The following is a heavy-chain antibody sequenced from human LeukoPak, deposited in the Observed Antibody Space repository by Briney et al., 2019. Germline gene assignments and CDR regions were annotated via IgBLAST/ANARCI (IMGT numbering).Heavy chain of an antibody. V-gene: IGHV3-30*18. Sequence: GGTLRLFCAASGFPFSSYGLHWARQAPSKGLEWVAVISYDGSNKYYADSVKGRFPIPRDNSKNTLYLQMSSLRAEDTAVYYCAKATPMRYVSSGYYYWGQGTLVTVSS. D-gene: IGHD3-22*01. CDR1: GFPFSSYG. J-gene: IGHJ4*02. CDR2: ISYDGSNK. CDR3: AKATPMRYVSSGYYY.